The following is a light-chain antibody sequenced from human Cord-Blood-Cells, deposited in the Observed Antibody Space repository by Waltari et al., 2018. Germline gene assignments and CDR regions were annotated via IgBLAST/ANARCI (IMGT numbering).Light chain of an antibody. J-gene: IGLJ2*01. Sequence: QSALTQPRSVSGSPGQSVTISCTGTSSYLGGYNYVSWYQQHPGKAPKPMIYDVSKRPSGVPDRFSGSKSGNTASLTISGLQAEDEADYYCCSYAGSYTFVVFGGGTKLTVL. CDR1: SSYLGGYNY. CDR3: CSYAGSYTFVV. CDR2: DVS. V-gene: IGLV2-11*01.